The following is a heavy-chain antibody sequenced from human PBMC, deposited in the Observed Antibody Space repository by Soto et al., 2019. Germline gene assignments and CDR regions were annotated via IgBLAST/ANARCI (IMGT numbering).Heavy chain of an antibody. D-gene: IGHD3-10*01. J-gene: IGHJ5*02. CDR2: IDPSDSYI. Sequence: EVQLVQSGAEVKKPGESLRISCKGSGYRFTSYWISWVRQMPGKGLEWMGRIDPSDSYINYSPSFQGHVTISADKSISTAYRQWSNLKASDTAMYYCASRLWFGEEDHGFDPWGQGTLVTVSS. CDR1: GYRFTSYW. V-gene: IGHV5-10-1*01. CDR3: ASRLWFGEEDHGFDP.